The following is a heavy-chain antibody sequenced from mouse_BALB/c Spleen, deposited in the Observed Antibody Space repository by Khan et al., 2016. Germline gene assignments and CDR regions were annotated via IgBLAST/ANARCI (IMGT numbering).Heavy chain of an antibody. J-gene: IGHJ3*01. CDR1: GFTFSNYW. V-gene: IGHV6-6*02. CDR2: IRLKSNNYAT. D-gene: IGHD2-3*01. Sequence: DVKLEVSGGGLVQPGGSMKLSCVASGFTFSNYWMNWVRQSPEKGLEWVAEIRLKSNNYATHYEESVKGRFTISRDDSKSSVYLQMNNLRAEDTGMYYSTGYDGYYHLAYWGQGTLVTVSA. CDR3: TGYDGYYHLAY.